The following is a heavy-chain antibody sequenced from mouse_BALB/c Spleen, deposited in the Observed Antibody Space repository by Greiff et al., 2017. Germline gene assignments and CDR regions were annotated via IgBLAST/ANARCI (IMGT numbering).Heavy chain of an antibody. V-gene: IGHV1-9*01. Sequence: VQLKQSGAELMKPGASVKISCKATGYTFSSYWIEWVKQRPGHGLEWIGEILPGSGSTNYNEKFKGKATFTADTSSNTAYMQLSSLTSEDSAVYYCAIYDWFAYWGQGTLVTVSA. CDR3: AIYDWFAY. CDR1: GYTFSSYW. D-gene: IGHD2-3*01. J-gene: IGHJ3*01. CDR2: ILPGSGST.